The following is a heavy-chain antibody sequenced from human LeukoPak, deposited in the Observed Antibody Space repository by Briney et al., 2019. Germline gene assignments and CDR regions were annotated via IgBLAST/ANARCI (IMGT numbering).Heavy chain of an antibody. J-gene: IGHJ4*02. CDR3: ARAPIPGYGHYYFDY. Sequence: SQTLSLTCTVSGGSISSYYWSWIRQPPGKGLGWIGYIYYSGSTNYNPSLKSRVTISVDTSKNQFSLKLSSVTAADTAVYYCARAPIPGYGHYYFDYWGQGTLVTVSS. CDR1: GGSISSYY. V-gene: IGHV4-59*01. D-gene: IGHD5-18*01. CDR2: IYYSGST.